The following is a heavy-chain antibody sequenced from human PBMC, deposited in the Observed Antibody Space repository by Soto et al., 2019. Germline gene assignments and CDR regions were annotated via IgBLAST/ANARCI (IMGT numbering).Heavy chain of an antibody. CDR1: GYTFTRYA. Sequence: ASVKVSCKASGYTFTRYAMHWVRQAPGQRLEWMGWINAGNGNTKYSQKFQGRVIITRHTSASTAYMELSSLRSEDTAVYYCARGEFLSYDDYWGQGTLVTVSS. CDR3: ARGEFLSYDDY. CDR2: INAGNGNT. D-gene: IGHD3-16*01. V-gene: IGHV1-3*01. J-gene: IGHJ4*02.